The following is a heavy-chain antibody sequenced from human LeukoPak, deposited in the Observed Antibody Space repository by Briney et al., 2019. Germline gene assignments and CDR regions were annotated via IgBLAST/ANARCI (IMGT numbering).Heavy chain of an antibody. J-gene: IGHJ4*02. Sequence: GRSLRLSYAASGFTFSSYGMHWVRQAPGKGLEGVAVIWYDGSNKYYADSVKGRFTISRDNSKNTLYLQMNSLRAEDTAVYYCAKDRTWFGELLTLSYFDYWGQGTLVTVSS. CDR1: GFTFSSYG. CDR3: AKDRTWFGELLTLSYFDY. CDR2: IWYDGSNK. D-gene: IGHD3-10*01. V-gene: IGHV3-33*06.